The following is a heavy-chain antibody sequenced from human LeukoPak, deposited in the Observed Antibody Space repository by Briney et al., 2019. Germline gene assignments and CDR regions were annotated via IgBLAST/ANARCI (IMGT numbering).Heavy chain of an antibody. CDR1: GFTFSNYA. CDR3: ARGVGNYKYYFDS. V-gene: IGHV3-21*01. CDR2: VSSSGAYI. J-gene: IGHJ4*02. Sequence: GGSLRLSCAASGFTFSNYAMNWIRQAPGKGLEWVASVSSSGAYIYYADLMEGRFTISRDNAKNSLSLQMNSLRAEDTAVYYCARGVGNYKYYFDSWGQGTLVTVSS. D-gene: IGHD3-22*01.